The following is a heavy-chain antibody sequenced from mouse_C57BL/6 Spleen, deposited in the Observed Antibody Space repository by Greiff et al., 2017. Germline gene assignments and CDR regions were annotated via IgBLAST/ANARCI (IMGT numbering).Heavy chain of an antibody. V-gene: IGHV1-50*01. CDR3: GRGELRY. Sequence: QVQLQQPGAELVKPGASVKLSCKASGYTFTSYWMQWVKQRPGQGLEWIGEIDPSDSYTNYNQKFKGKATLTVDTSSSTAYMQLSSLTSEDSAVYYCGRGELRYWGKGTSVTVAS. CDR2: IDPSDSYT. J-gene: IGHJ4*01. CDR1: GYTFTSYW. D-gene: IGHD1-1*01.